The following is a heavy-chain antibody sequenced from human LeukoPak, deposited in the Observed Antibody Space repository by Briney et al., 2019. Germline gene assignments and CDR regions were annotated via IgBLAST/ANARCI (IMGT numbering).Heavy chain of an antibody. CDR3: ARERILWFGESAHPAGPFDY. D-gene: IGHD3-10*01. V-gene: IGHV1-69*13. CDR1: GGTFSSYA. Sequence: ASVKVSCKASGGTFSSYAISWVRQAPGQGLEWMGGIIPIFGTANYAQKFQGRVTITADESTSTAYMELSSLRSEDTAVYYCARERILWFGESAHPAGPFDYWGQGTLVTVSS. CDR2: IIPIFGTA. J-gene: IGHJ4*02.